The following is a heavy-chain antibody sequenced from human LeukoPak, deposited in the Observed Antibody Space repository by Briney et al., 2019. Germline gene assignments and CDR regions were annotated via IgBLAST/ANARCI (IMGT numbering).Heavy chain of an antibody. CDR2: IYTSGST. CDR1: GGSISSGSYY. Sequence: SETLSLTCTVSGGSISSGSYYWSWIRQPAGKGLEWIGRIYTSGSTNYNPSLKSRVTMSVDTSKNQFSLKLSSVTAADTAVYYCARISPAATHDAFDIWGQGTMVTVSS. CDR3: ARISPAATHDAFDI. V-gene: IGHV4-61*02. J-gene: IGHJ3*02. D-gene: IGHD2-2*01.